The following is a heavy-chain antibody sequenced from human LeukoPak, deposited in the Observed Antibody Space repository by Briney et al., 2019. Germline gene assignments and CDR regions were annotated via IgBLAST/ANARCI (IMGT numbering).Heavy chain of an antibody. CDR1: GGSISSGGYY. D-gene: IGHD2-15*01. CDR3: AREGYCSGGGCSYYYYSYMDV. Sequence: MTSETLSLTCTVSGGSISSGGYYWSWIRQPPGKGLEWIGYIYYSGSTNYNPSLKSRVTISVDTSRNQFSLKLSSVTAADTAIYYCAREGYCSGGGCSYYYYSYMDVWGKGTTVTVSS. CDR2: IYYSGST. J-gene: IGHJ6*03. V-gene: IGHV4-61*08.